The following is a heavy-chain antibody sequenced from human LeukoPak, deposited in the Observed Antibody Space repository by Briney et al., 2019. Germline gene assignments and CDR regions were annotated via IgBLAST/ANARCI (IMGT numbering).Heavy chain of an antibody. CDR2: FDPEDGET. CDR1: GYTLTELS. CDR3: ATVGAYWKEIDY. D-gene: IGHD1-1*01. V-gene: IGHV1-24*01. J-gene: IGHJ4*02. Sequence: ASVKVSCKVSGYTLTELSMHWVRQAPGKGLEWMGGFDPEDGETIYAQKFQGRVTMTEDTSTDTAYMELSSLRSGDTAVYYCATVGAYWKEIDYWGQGTLVTVSS.